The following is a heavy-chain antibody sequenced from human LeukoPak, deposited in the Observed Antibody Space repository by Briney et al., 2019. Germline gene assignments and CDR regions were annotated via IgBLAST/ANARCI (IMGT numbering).Heavy chain of an antibody. Sequence: GETLTLTCAASDFAIRYHCMHWIRQAPGKGLEWLSRINPGGSNTVYAESMKSRFTISRDNAKNTLYLQMDSLRAEDTAVYYCARDRDWNSLDYWGQGTLVTVSS. V-gene: IGHV3-74*01. CDR3: ARDRDWNSLDY. D-gene: IGHD1-1*01. J-gene: IGHJ4*02. CDR2: INPGGSNT. CDR1: DFAIRYHC.